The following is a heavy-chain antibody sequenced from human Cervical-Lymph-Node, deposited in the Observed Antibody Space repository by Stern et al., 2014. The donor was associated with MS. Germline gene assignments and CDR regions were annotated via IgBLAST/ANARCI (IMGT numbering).Heavy chain of an antibody. CDR1: GGSVSSGGYF. Sequence: QLQLQESGPGLVKPLQTLSLTCTVSGGSVSSGGYFWNWIRQHPGTGLEWIGHVYYSGSIAYNPSLKSRVTISVDTSENQFSLRLRSVTAADTAVYYCARNPALWYFDLWGRGTLAAVSS. CDR2: VYYSGSI. D-gene: IGHD3-3*02. V-gene: IGHV4-31*03. J-gene: IGHJ2*01. CDR3: ARNPALWYFDL.